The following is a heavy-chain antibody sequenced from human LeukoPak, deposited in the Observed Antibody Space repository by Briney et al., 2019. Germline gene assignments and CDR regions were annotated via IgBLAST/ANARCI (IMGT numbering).Heavy chain of an antibody. D-gene: IGHD3-22*01. CDR2: TYYRSKWYN. V-gene: IGHV6-1*01. CDR1: GDSVSSNSAA. J-gene: IGHJ4*02. Sequence: SQTLTLACAISGDSVSSNSAAWNWIRQSPSSGLEWLGRTYYRSKWYNDYAVSVKSRITINPDTSKNQFSLQLNSVTPEDTAVYYCARAYDSSGYSYYFDYWGQGTLVTVSS. CDR3: ARAYDSSGYSYYFDY.